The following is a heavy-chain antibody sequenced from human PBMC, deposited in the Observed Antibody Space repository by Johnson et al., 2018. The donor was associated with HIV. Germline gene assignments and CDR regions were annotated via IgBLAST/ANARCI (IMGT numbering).Heavy chain of an antibody. Sequence: QMQLVESGGNLVQPGGSLRLSCAASGFTFSDYYMSWIRQAPGKGLEWISYISSSGSTTYYVGSVKGRFTISRENAKNSLYLQMNSLRAGDTAVFYCARDAKVGYGDAFDIWGHGTMVTVSS. V-gene: IGHV3-11*04. J-gene: IGHJ3*02. CDR1: GFTFSDYY. CDR3: ARDAKVGYGDAFDI. CDR2: ISSSGSTT. D-gene: IGHD5-12*01.